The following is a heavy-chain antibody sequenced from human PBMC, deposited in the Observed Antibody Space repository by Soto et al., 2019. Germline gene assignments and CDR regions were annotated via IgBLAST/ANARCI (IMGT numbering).Heavy chain of an antibody. CDR2: IIPIFGTA. V-gene: IGHV1-69*01. Sequence: QVQVVQSRAEVKKPGSSVQVSCKASGGTFSSYAISWVRQAPGQGLEWMGGIIPIFGTANYAQKFQGRVTMTADESTSTAYMELSRLSSEDTAVYYCARAEGGDRYNGHFGYWGQGTLVPVSS. CDR1: GGTFSSYA. CDR3: ARAEGGDRYNGHFGY. J-gene: IGHJ4*02. D-gene: IGHD2-21*01.